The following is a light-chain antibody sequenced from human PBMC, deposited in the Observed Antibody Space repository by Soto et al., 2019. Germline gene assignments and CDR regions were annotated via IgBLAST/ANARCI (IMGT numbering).Light chain of an antibody. Sequence: QSALTQPRSASGSPGQSITISCTGTSSDVGGYNYVSWYQQHPAKAPKLIIFDVSKRPSGVPNRFSGSMSGNTASLTISGLRAEDEADYYCCSYVGRNTDVFGTGTKLTVL. CDR3: CSYVGRNTDV. CDR2: DVS. V-gene: IGLV2-11*01. J-gene: IGLJ1*01. CDR1: SSDVGGYNY.